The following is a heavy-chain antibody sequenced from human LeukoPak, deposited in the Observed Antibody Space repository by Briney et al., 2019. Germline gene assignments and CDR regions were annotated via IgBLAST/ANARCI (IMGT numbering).Heavy chain of an antibody. D-gene: IGHD6-19*01. V-gene: IGHV3-23*01. CDR2: ISGSGDTT. Sequence: QPGGSLRLSCAASGFTFGSYAMSWVRQAPGKGLEWVSLISGSGDTTYYADSVKARFTISRDNSKNTLYLQMDSLRAEDTAVYYCAKDQAGVPQWLAPGAFDIWGQGTMATVSS. CDR1: GFTFGSYA. CDR3: AKDQAGVPQWLAPGAFDI. J-gene: IGHJ3*02.